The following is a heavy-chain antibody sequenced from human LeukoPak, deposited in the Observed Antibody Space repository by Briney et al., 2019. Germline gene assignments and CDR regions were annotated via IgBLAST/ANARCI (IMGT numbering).Heavy chain of an antibody. Sequence: SVKVSRKASGGTFSSYAIRWVRQAPGQRLEWRGGIIPICGTANYAKKFQGRVTITTDESTSTAYMELSSLRSEDTAVYYCGYDSSGWGNFDYWGQGTLVTVSS. CDR2: IIPICGTA. CDR1: GGTFSSYA. CDR3: GYDSSGWGNFDY. V-gene: IGHV1-69*05. D-gene: IGHD3-22*01. J-gene: IGHJ4*02.